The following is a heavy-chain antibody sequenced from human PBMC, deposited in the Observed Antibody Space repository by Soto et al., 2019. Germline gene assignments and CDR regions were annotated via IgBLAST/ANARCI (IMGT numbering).Heavy chain of an antibody. CDR2: LSGTGDSA. V-gene: IGHV3-23*01. CDR3: ARDNGNYGSGSFAH. Sequence: EVQLLGSGGGLVQPGGSLILSCAASGFTFSSYALSWVRQAPGKGLEWVSALSGTGDSADYANSVKGRFTISRDDSKTTLYLVLSSLRVEDTAIYYCARDNGNYGSGSFAHWGQGTLVTVSS. J-gene: IGHJ4*02. CDR1: GFTFSSYA. D-gene: IGHD3-10*01.